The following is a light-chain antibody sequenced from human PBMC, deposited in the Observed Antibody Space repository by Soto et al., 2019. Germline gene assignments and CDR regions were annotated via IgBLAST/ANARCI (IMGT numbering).Light chain of an antibody. J-gene: IGLJ3*02. CDR3: TSYTTRGTWV. CDR1: SNDIGGYNY. V-gene: IGLV2-14*01. Sequence: QSALTQPASVSWSPGQSITISFTGTSNDIGGYNYVSWYQQHPGKAPKLLIYEVTNRPSGVSNRFSGSKSGNTASLTISGLQADDEADYYCTSYTTRGTWVFGGGTKVTVL. CDR2: EVT.